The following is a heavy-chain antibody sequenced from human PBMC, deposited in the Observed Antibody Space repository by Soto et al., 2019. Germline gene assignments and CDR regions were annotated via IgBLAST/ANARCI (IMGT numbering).Heavy chain of an antibody. CDR2: TYYRSKWYS. V-gene: IGHV6-1*01. CDR1: GDSVSSTSAA. J-gene: IGHJ4*02. Sequence: SQTLSLTCAISGDSVSSTSAAWSWIRQSPSRGLEWLGRTYYRSKWYSDHAVSVKSRITINPDTSKNQFSLQLNSVTLEDTAVYYCARGSYYSGWVWGQGTLVTVSS. CDR3: ARGSYYSGWV. D-gene: IGHD6-19*01.